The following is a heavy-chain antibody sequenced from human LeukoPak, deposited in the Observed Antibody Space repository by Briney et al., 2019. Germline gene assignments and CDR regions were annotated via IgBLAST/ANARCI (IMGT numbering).Heavy chain of an antibody. J-gene: IGHJ5*02. Sequence: GAAVKVSCKTSGYTFCIYEINRVRHAHGQGLEWMGWMHPNSGDTDYAQKFQGRVTMTRDNSINTGYMELRRLRSENTAVYFCTRGPLNDPWGQGTLVTVSS. V-gene: IGHV1-8*01. CDR3: TRGPLNDP. CDR1: GYTFCIYE. CDR2: MHPNSGDT.